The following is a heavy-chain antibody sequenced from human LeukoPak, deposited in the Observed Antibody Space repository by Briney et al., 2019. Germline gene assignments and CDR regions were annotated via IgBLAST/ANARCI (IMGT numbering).Heavy chain of an antibody. V-gene: IGHV4-59*01. CDR2: IYYSGST. D-gene: IGHD2-2*02. J-gene: IGHJ6*03. CDR1: GGSISSYY. Sequence: PSETLSLTCTVSGGSISSYYWSWIRQPPGKGLECIGYIYYSGSTNYNPSLKSRVTISVDTSKNQFSLKLSSVTAADTAVYYCASTYCSSTSCYSGYYYMDVWGKGTTVTVSS. CDR3: ASTYCSSTSCYSGYYYMDV.